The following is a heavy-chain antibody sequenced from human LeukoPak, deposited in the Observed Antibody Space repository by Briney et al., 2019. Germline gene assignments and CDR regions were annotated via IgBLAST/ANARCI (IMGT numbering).Heavy chain of an antibody. V-gene: IGHV3-30*18. CDR1: GFTFSSYS. D-gene: IGHD3-22*01. CDR2: ISYDGSNK. CDR3: AKLAAHLNYYDSSGYYYAHFDY. Sequence: GGSLRLACAVSGFTFSSYSMNWVRQAPGKGLEWVAVISYDGSNKYYADSVKGRFTISRDNSKNTLYLQMNSLRAEDTAVYYCAKLAAHLNYYDSSGYYYAHFDYWGQGTLVTVSS. J-gene: IGHJ4*02.